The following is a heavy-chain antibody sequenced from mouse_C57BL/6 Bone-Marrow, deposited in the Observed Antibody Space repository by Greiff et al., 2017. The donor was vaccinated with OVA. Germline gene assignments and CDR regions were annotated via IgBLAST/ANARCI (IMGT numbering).Heavy chain of an antibody. Sequence: QVQLKQSGPELARPWASVKISCQAFYTFSRRVHFAIRDTNYWMQWVKQRPGQGLEWIGAIYPGNGDTRSNQKFKGQAPLTADEHSRTAYMQLSSLTAEDSAVYYCACQRYGYGLYYAMDYWGQGTSVTVSS. CDR3: AEDSAVYYCACQRYGYGLYYAMDY. D-gene: IGHD2-2*01. CDR2: GQGLEWIG. J-gene: IGHJ4*01. CDR1: YTFSRRVH. V-gene: IGHV1-87*01.